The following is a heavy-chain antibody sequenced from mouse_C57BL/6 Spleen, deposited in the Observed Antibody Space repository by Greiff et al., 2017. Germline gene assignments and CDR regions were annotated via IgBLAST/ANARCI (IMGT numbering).Heavy chain of an antibody. V-gene: IGHV1-76*01. CDR1: GYTFTDYY. CDR3: AKTSITTVVATDYFDY. D-gene: IGHD1-1*01. J-gene: IGHJ2*01. CDR2: IYPGSGNT. Sequence: QVQLQQSGAELVRPGASVKLSCKASGYTFTDYYINWVKQRPGQGLEWIARIYPGSGNTYYNEKFKGKATLTAEKSSSTAYMPLSSLTSEDSAVYFCAKTSITTVVATDYFDYWGQGTTLTVSS.